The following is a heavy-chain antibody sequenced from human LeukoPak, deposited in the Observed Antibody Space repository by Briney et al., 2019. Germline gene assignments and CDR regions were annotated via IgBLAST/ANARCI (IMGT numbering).Heavy chain of an antibody. CDR1: GGSISSYY. J-gene: IGHJ4*02. Sequence: SETPSLTCTVSGGSISSYYWSWMRQPPGKGLEWIGYIYYSGSTNYNPSLKSRVTISVDTSKNQFFLKLNSVTAADTAVYYCARGDGYYTDIDYWGQGALVTVSS. V-gene: IGHV4-59*01. CDR3: ARGDGYYTDIDY. D-gene: IGHD3-3*01. CDR2: IYYSGST.